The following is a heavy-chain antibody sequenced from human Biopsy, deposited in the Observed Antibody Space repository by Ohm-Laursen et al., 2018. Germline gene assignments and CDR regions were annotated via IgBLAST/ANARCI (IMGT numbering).Heavy chain of an antibody. D-gene: IGHD3-22*01. CDR1: GGDINNYY. J-gene: IGHJ3*01. V-gene: IGHV4-4*07. CDR2: IYPGGGT. CDR3: ASVVLGPTNDAFDL. Sequence: SETLSLTCNVSGGDINNYYWSWIRQPAGKGLEWIGRIYPGGGTNYNPSLKSRVTMSVDTSKKQLSLRLRSVTAADTAMYYCASVVLGPTNDAFDLWGQGTMVVASS.